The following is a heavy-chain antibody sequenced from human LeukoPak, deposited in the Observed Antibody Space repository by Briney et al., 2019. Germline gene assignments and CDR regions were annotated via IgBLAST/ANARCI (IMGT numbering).Heavy chain of an antibody. D-gene: IGHD3-22*01. V-gene: IGHV3-7*01. CDR3: ARDGYYDTSGTSY. J-gene: IGHJ4*02. CDR1: GSTFSSYW. Sequence: PGGSLRLSCAASGSTFSSYWMSWVRQAPGKGLEWVANIKQDGSEEYYVDSVKGRFTISRDNAKKSLYLQMNSLRVEDTAVYYCARDGYYDTSGTSYWGQGTLVTVSS. CDR2: IKQDGSEE.